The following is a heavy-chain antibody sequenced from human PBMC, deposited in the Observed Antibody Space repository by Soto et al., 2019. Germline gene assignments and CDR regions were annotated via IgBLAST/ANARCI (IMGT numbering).Heavy chain of an antibody. V-gene: IGHV1-18*04. CDR1: GYTFTSYG. Sequence: QVQLVKSGAEVKKPGASVKVSCKASGYTFTSYGISWVRQAPGQGLEWMGWISAYNGNTNYAQKLQGRVTMTTDTSTSTAYMELRSLRSDDTAVYYCARVRDMEIYYYYYGMDVWGQGTTVTVSS. D-gene: IGHD2-15*01. CDR3: ARVRDMEIYYYYYGMDV. J-gene: IGHJ6*02. CDR2: ISAYNGNT.